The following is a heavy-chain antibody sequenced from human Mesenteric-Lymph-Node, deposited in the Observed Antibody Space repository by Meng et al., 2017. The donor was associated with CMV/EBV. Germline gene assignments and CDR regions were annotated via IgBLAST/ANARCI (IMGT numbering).Heavy chain of an antibody. J-gene: IGHJ5*02. CDR2: IYHSGST. Sequence: SQTLSLTCVVSGGSINSNNWWNWVRQPPGKGLEWIGEIYHSGSTNYNPSLKSRVTISVDKSKNQFSLKLSSVTAADTAVYYCARVGYSSSPWGQGTLVTVSS. D-gene: IGHD6-13*01. CDR1: GGSINSNNW. V-gene: IGHV4-4*02. CDR3: ARVGYSSSP.